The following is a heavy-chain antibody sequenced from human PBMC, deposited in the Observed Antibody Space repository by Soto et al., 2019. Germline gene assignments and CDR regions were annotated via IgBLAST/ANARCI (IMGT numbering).Heavy chain of an antibody. CDR2: IYSGGST. J-gene: IGHJ3*02. V-gene: IGHV3-53*01. CDR3: ARDSPGYSSGWSDAFDI. CDR1: GFTVSSNY. Sequence: VQLVESGGGLIQPGGSLRLSCAASGFTVSSNYMSWVRQAPGKGLEWVSVIYSGGSTYYADSVKGRFTISRDNSKNTLYLQMNSLRAEDTAVYYCARDSPGYSSGWSDAFDIWGQGTMVTVSS. D-gene: IGHD6-19*01.